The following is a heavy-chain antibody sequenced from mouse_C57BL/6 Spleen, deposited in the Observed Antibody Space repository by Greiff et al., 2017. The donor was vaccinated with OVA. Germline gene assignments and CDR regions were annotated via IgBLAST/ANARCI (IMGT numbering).Heavy chain of an antibody. CDR3: ARGITTVVHYFDT. CDR1: GYTFTDYY. CDR2: INPNNGGT. V-gene: IGHV1-26*01. D-gene: IGHD1-1*01. Sequence: VQLQQSGPELVKPGASVKISCKASGYTFTDYYMNWVKQSHGKSLEWIGDINPNNGGTSYNQKFKGKATLTVDKSSSTAYMELRSLTSEDSAVYNCARGITTVVHYFDTRGDNTTLTVSS. J-gene: IGHJ2*01.